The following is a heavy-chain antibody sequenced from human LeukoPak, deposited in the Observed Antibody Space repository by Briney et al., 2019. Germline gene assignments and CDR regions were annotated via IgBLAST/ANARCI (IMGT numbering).Heavy chain of an antibody. CDR2: IYYSGST. CDR3: ARDRYFDWFHAFDI. Sequence: SETLSLTCTVSSDSISSYYWSWIRQPPGKGLEWIGYIYYSGSTNYNPSLKSRLTISVDTSKNQFSLKLTSVTAADTAVYYCARDRYFDWFHAFDIWGQGTMVTVSS. D-gene: IGHD3-9*01. CDR1: SDSISSYY. V-gene: IGHV4-59*01. J-gene: IGHJ3*02.